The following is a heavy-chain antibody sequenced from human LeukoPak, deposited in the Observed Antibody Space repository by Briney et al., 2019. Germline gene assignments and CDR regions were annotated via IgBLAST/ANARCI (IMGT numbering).Heavy chain of an antibody. Sequence: GGSLRLSCAASGFTFSSYWMSWVRQAPGKGLEWVANIKQDGSEKYYVDSVKGRFTNSRDNAKNSLYLQMNSLRAEDTAVYYCARFRFLSHFDYWGQGTLVTVAS. D-gene: IGHD2/OR15-2a*01. CDR3: ARFRFLSHFDY. CDR2: IKQDGSEK. V-gene: IGHV3-7*01. CDR1: GFTFSSYW. J-gene: IGHJ4*02.